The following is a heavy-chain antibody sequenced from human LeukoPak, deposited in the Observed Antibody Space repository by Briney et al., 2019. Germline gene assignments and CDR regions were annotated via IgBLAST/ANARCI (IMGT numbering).Heavy chain of an antibody. V-gene: IGHV4-34*01. CDR3: AREIVTMVRGVIIQDWFDP. CDR1: GGSFSGYY. D-gene: IGHD3-10*01. CDR2: INHSGST. Sequence: SETLSLTCAVYGGSFSGYYWSWIRQPPGKGLEWIGEINHSGSTNYNPSLKSRVTISVDTSKNQFSLKLSSVTAADTAVYYCAREIVTMVRGVIIQDWFDPWGQGTLVTVSS. J-gene: IGHJ5*02.